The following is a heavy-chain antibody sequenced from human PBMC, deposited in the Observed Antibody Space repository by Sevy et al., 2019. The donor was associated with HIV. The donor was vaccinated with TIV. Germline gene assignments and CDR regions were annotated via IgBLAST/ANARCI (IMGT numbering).Heavy chain of an antibody. D-gene: IGHD2-15*01. Sequence: GGCLRLSCAGSGFSFSTNGMHWVRQALGKGLDWVAVISKNGDYKYYADSVKGRFTISRDNSKNTLFLQMNSLRTEDTALYYCAKDSGSCIGWHPRFDPWGQGTLVTVSS. CDR2: ISKNGDYK. CDR3: AKDSGSCIGWHPRFDP. V-gene: IGHV3-30*18. J-gene: IGHJ5*02. CDR1: GFSFSTNG.